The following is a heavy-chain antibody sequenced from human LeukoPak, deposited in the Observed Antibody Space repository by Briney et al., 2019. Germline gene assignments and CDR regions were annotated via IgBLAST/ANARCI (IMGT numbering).Heavy chain of an antibody. CDR1: GYTFTSYA. CDR3: ARVESGYVGLVVY. CDR2: ISPYNGNT. J-gene: IGHJ4*02. Sequence: ASVKVSCKASGYTFTSYAISWVRQAPGQGLEWMGWISPYNGNTNYAQKVQGRVTMTTDTSTTTAYMELRSLRSDDTAVYYCARVESGYVGLVVYWGQGTLVTVSS. V-gene: IGHV1-18*01. D-gene: IGHD5-12*01.